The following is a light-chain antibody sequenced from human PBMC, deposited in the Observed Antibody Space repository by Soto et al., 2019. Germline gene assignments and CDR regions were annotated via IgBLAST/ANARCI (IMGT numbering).Light chain of an antibody. J-gene: IGKJ4*01. CDR3: QQYYSTPRT. V-gene: IGKV4-1*01. CDR2: WAS. CDR1: QSVLYSSNNKNY. Sequence: DIVMTQSPDSLAASLGERATINCRSSQSVLYSSNNKNYLSWYQQKPGQTPKLLIYWASTRESGVPDRFSGSGSRTYFTLTISSLQAEDVAVYYCQQYYSTPRTFGGGTKVEIK.